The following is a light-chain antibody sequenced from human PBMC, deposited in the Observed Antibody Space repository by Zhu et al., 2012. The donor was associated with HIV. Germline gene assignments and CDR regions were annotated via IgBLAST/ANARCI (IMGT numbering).Light chain of an antibody. Sequence: GDRVTITCRASQSISRDLNWYQQKPGKAPKLLFYAASRLESGVPSRFSGSGSGTDYTLTISSLQPEDFATYYCQQYYSLLLTFGGGTKVEIK. CDR3: QQYYSLLLT. J-gene: IGKJ4*01. CDR2: AAS. CDR1: QSISRD. V-gene: IGKV1-NL1*01.